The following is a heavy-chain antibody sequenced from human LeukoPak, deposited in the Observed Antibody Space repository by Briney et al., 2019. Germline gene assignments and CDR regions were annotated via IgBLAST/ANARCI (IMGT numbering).Heavy chain of an antibody. D-gene: IGHD2-15*01. CDR1: GFTFSSYA. CDR3: ANIVVVVAATPPVDY. V-gene: IGHV3-23*01. J-gene: IGHJ4*02. CDR2: ISGSGGST. Sequence: GGSLRLSCAASGFTFSSYAMSWVRQAPGKGLEWVSAISGSGGSTYYADSVKGRFTISRDNSENTLYLQMNSLRAEDTAVYYCANIVVVVAATPPVDYWGQGTLVTVSS.